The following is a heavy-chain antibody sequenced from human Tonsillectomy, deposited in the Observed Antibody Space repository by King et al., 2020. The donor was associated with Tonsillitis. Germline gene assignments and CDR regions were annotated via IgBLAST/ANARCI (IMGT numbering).Heavy chain of an antibody. V-gene: IGHV1-2*02. CDR3: ARAPAVPAAMGY. J-gene: IGHJ4*02. D-gene: IGHD2-2*01. Sequence: QLVQSGAEVKKPGASVKVSCKASGNTFTGYYIHWVRQAPGQGLEWMGWINPNSGGTNYAQKFQGRVTMTRDTSISTAYMELSMLRYDDTAVYYCARAPAVPAAMGYWVQRTLVTVPS. CDR2: INPNSGGT. CDR1: GNTFTGYY.